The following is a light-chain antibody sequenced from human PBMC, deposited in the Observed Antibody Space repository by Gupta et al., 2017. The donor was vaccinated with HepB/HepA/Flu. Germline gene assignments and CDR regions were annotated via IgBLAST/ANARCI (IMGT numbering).Light chain of an antibody. J-gene: IGKJ1*01. Sequence: GDRVTITCRASQSISDWLAWYQQKPGKAPKLLIYKASGLQSGVPSRFSGSGSGTDFTLTISSLQPDDFATYYCQQYNSYWTFGQGTKVEIK. CDR2: KAS. V-gene: IGKV1-5*03. CDR3: QQYNSYWT. CDR1: QSISDW.